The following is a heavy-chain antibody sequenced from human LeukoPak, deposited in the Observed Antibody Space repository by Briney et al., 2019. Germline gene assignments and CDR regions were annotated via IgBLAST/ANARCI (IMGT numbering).Heavy chain of an antibody. J-gene: IGHJ4*02. D-gene: IGHD2-2*01. Sequence: GRSLRLSCAASGFTFSSYAMHWVRQAPGKGLEWVAVISYDGSNKYYADSVNGPFTIPRDNSKNTLYLQMNSLRAEDTAVYYCASWCSSTSCSFDYWGQGTLVTVSS. V-gene: IGHV3-30*01. CDR2: ISYDGSNK. CDR3: ASWCSSTSCSFDY. CDR1: GFTFSSYA.